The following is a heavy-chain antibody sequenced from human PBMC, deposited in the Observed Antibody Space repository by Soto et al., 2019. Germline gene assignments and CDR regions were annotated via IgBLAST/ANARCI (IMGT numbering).Heavy chain of an antibody. Sequence: SVKVSCKASGGSLSTNPISWLRQAPGQGLEWMGGTGSGTGPGNHAQKFQGRLTVTADKSTSTVYMELTNLSSEDRAVYYCARRDSGGFYRFFDSWGQGTLVTVSS. V-gene: IGHV1-69*06. D-gene: IGHD2-15*01. CDR3: ARRDSGGFYRFFDS. CDR2: TGSGTGPG. CDR1: GGSLSTNP. J-gene: IGHJ4*02.